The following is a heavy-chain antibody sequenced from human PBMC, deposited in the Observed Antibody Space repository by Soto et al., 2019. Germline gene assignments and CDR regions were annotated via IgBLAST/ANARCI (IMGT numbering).Heavy chain of an antibody. CDR2: ISSDASST. Sequence: EVQLVESGGGLVQPGGSLRLSCAASGFTFSSYWMHWVRQAPGKGLVWVSSISSDASSTSYAEPVKGRFTISRDNAKNTVFLQMNSVRAEDTAVYYCARLPHKGPQNWGQGTLVIVSP. J-gene: IGHJ1*01. CDR3: ARLPHKGPQN. V-gene: IGHV3-74*01. D-gene: IGHD2-21*01. CDR1: GFTFSSYW.